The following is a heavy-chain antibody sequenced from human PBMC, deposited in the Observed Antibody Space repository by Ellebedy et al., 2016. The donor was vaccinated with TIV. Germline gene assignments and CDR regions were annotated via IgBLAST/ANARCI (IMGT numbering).Heavy chain of an antibody. CDR3: ARVGSGSYIDYYYYGMDV. J-gene: IGHJ6*02. CDR2: IYSGGST. D-gene: IGHD3-10*01. CDR1: GFTVSSNY. Sequence: GESLKISXAASGFTVSSNYMSWVRQAPGKGLEWVSVIYSGGSTYYADSVKGRFTISRDNSKNTLYLQMNSLRAEDTAVYYCARVGSGSYIDYYYYGMDVWGQGTTVTVSS. V-gene: IGHV3-53*01.